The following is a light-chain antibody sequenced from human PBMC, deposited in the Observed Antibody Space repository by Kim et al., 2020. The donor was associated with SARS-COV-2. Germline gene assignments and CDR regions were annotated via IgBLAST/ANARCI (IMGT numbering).Light chain of an antibody. Sequence: LLPGERAPRAGRASQSVSSSYLAWYQQKPGQAPRLLIYGASSRASGIPDRFSGSGSGTDFTLTISRLEPEDFAVYYCQQYGSSQYTFGQGTKLEI. CDR1: QSVSSSY. CDR2: GAS. V-gene: IGKV3-20*01. J-gene: IGKJ2*01. CDR3: QQYGSSQYT.